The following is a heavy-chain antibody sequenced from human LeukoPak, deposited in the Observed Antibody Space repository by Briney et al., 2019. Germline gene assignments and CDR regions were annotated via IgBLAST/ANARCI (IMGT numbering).Heavy chain of an antibody. CDR2: IYHSGST. J-gene: IGHJ4*02. Sequence: SETLSLTCTVSGGSISGGGYYWSWIRQPPGKGLEWIGYIYHSGSTYYNPSLKSRVTISVDRSKNQFSLKLSSVTAADTAVYYCARADYDILTGYDYWGQGTLVTVSS. V-gene: IGHV4-30-2*01. CDR1: GGSISGGGYY. D-gene: IGHD3-9*01. CDR3: ARADYDILTGYDY.